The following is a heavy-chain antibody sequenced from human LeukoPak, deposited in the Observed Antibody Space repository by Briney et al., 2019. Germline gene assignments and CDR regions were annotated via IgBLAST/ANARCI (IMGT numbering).Heavy chain of an antibody. CDR1: GGTFSSYA. CDR3: ARAVLVRYFDWLLSLDY. J-gene: IGHJ4*02. V-gene: IGHV1-69*01. D-gene: IGHD3-9*01. Sequence: RASVKVSCKASGGTFSSYAISWVRQAPGQGLEWMGGIIPIFGTANYAQKFQGRVTITADESTSTAYMELSSLRSEDTAVYYCARAVLVRYFDWLLSLDYWGQGTLVTVSS. CDR2: IIPIFGTA.